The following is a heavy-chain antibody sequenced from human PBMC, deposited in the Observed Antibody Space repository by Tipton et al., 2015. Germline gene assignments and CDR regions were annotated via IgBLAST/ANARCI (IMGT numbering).Heavy chain of an antibody. CDR2: IYGDGAT. CDR1: GFTVSGNF. V-gene: IGHV3-53*01. CDR3: ARQYSSRYYYYYALDV. J-gene: IGHJ6*02. Sequence: SLRLSCAASGFTVSGNFISWVRQAPGKGLEWVSVIYGDGATYYADSVRGRFTISRDISKNTLDLQMNSLRAEDTAVYYCARQYSSRYYYYYALDVWGQGTTVTVSS. D-gene: IGHD6-13*01.